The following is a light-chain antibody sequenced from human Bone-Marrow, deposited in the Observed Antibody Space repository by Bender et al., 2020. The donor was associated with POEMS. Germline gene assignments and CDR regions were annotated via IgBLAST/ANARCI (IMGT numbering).Light chain of an antibody. V-gene: IGLV2-23*02. CDR1: SSDVGGFHL. Sequence: QSALTQPASVSGSPGQSITISCTGTSSDVGGFHLISWYQQHPGKAPKLMIYDVTNRPSGVSDRFSGPKSGNTASLTISGLQAEDEADYYCCASAGSSTLVFGGGTKVTVL. CDR2: DVT. CDR3: CASAGSSTLV. J-gene: IGLJ3*02.